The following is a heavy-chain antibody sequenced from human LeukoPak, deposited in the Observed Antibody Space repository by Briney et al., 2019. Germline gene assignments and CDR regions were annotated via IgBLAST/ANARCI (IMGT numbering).Heavy chain of an antibody. V-gene: IGHV3-7*01. D-gene: IGHD5-12*01. Sequence: GGSLRLSCAASGFALSSHWMTWVRQVPGRGPEWVANVNRDGSETYYLDSVKGRFTISRDNAENTLYLQMNSLRAEDTGVYYCAPQQAYSPYNWFDPWGQGTLVTVSS. CDR1: GFALSSHW. J-gene: IGHJ5*02. CDR3: APQQAYSPYNWFDP. CDR2: VNRDGSET.